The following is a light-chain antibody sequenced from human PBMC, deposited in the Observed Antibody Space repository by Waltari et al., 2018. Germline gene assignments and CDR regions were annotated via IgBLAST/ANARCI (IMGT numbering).Light chain of an antibody. CDR1: SSDVGGHTY. V-gene: IGLV2-14*03. CDR2: DVS. CDR3: SSYTSSSTRV. Sequence: QSTLTQPASVSGSPGQSITLSCTGTSSDVGGHTYVPWYQQHPGNAPKLVIYDVSSRPSGVSNRFSGSKSGNTASLTIYGLQAEDEADYYCSSYTSSSTRVFGTGTRVTVL. J-gene: IGLJ1*01.